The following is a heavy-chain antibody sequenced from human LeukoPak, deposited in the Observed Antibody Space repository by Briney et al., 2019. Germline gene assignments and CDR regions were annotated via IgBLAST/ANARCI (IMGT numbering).Heavy chain of an antibody. CDR3: AKDLSTIFGVVITPHGMDV. V-gene: IGHV3-23*01. D-gene: IGHD3-3*01. Sequence: GGSLRLSCAASGFTFSSYAMSWVRQAPGKGLEWVSAISGSGGSTYYADSVKGRFTISRDNAKNSLYLQMNSLRAEDTALYYCAKDLSTIFGVVITPHGMDVWGQGTTVTVSS. CDR2: ISGSGGST. CDR1: GFTFSSYA. J-gene: IGHJ6*02.